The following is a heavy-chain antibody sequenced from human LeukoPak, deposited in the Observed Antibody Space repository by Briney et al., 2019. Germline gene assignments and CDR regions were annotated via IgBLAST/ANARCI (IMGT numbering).Heavy chain of an antibody. V-gene: IGHV3-7*01. CDR2: IKEDGSET. CDR3: VRDSRPGGAMGLYHNFDF. Sequence: GGSLRLSCAASGFTFSDFWMTWVRQTPGKGLEWVANIKEDGSETYHVDSVKGRFTISRDNAKNSLYLQMNSLRGDDTAVYYCVRDSRPGGAMGLYHNFDFWGQGTLVTVSS. CDR1: GFTFSDFW. D-gene: IGHD2-15*01. J-gene: IGHJ4*02.